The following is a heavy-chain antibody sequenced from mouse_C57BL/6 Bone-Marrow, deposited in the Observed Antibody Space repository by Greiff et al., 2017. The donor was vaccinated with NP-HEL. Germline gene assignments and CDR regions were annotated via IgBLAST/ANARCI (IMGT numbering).Heavy chain of an antibody. V-gene: IGHV14-3*01. J-gene: IGHJ2*01. Sequence: EVKLVESVAELVRPGASVKLSCTASGFNIKNTFMHWVKQRPEQGLEWIGRIYSANGYTKYAPKFQGKAPITADTSSNTAYLQLSGLTSEDTAIYYCAREDYYGSSSVYFDYWGQGTTLTVSS. CDR3: AREDYYGSSSVYFDY. D-gene: IGHD1-1*01. CDR1: GFNIKNTF. CDR2: IYSANGYT.